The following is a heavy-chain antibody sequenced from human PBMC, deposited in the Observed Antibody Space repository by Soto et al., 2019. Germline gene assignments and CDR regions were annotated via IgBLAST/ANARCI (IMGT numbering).Heavy chain of an antibody. D-gene: IGHD6-19*01. V-gene: IGHV1-18*01. J-gene: IGHJ4*02. CDR2: ISTYNGHT. CDR1: GYTFVLSG. CDR3: ARAYNSGSEPDS. Sequence: QVQLVQSEAEVKEPGASVKVSCKASGYTFVLSGISWVRQAPGQGLEWMGWISTYNGHTKYAQKLQGRITMNTDTPTTTVYMELRSLGSDYTAVYYCARAYNSGSEPDSWGQGTLVAVYS.